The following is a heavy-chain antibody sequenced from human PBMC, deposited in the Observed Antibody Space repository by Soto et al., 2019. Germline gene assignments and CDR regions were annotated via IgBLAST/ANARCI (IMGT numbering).Heavy chain of an antibody. CDR3: ARVSANYYDSRGYYSGAEDSQH. CDR2: ISAYNGNT. CDR1: GYTFTSYG. V-gene: IGHV1-18*01. D-gene: IGHD3-22*01. Sequence: QVQLVQSGAEVKKPGASVKVSCKASGYTFTSYGLSWVRQAPGHGLEWMGWISAYNGNTNYAQKLQGRVTMPTDTSSSTACLELRSLSPDDTPVYYWARVSANYYDSRGYYSGAEDSQHWCQGSLVTASS. J-gene: IGHJ1*01.